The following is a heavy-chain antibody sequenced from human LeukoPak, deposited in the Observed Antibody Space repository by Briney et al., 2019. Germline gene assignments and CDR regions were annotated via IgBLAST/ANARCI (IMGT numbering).Heavy chain of an antibody. D-gene: IGHD6-19*01. CDR1: GFTFSSYW. V-gene: IGHV3-74*01. Sequence: GGSLRLSCAASGFTFSSYWMHWVRQAQGKGLVWVSRINSDGSSTSYADSVKGRFTISRDNAKNTLYLQMNSLRAEDTAVYYCASLRYSSGWYPNDAFDIWGQGTMVTVSS. CDR3: ASLRYSSGWYPNDAFDI. J-gene: IGHJ3*02. CDR2: INSDGSST.